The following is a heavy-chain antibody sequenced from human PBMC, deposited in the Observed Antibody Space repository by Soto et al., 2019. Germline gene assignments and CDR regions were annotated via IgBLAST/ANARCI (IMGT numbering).Heavy chain of an antibody. J-gene: IGHJ6*02. CDR1: GFIFRSYS. D-gene: IGHD2-2*01. V-gene: IGHV3-48*02. Sequence: PGGSLRLSCAASGFIFRSYSLNWVRQVPGKGLEWLSYISSSSRITYYADSAKGRFTVSRDNAKNSLYLQMNSLRDEDTAVYYCARDQDIVVAPGAYGMDVWGQGTTVTVSS. CDR2: ISSSSRIT. CDR3: ARDQDIVVAPGAYGMDV.